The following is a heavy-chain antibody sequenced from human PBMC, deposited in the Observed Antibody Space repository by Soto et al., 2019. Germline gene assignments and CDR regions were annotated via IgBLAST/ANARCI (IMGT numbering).Heavy chain of an antibody. CDR1: GFPFSKVW. Sequence: PGGSLRLSCATSGFPFSKVWMNWVRQAPGKGLEWVVHIKTTTEGATTDFAAPVKGRFSISRDDSKNTLYLQMSSVTAEDTAVYSCTTNVYFDPWGQGTLVTVSS. V-gene: IGHV3-15*07. CDR2: IKTTTEGATT. D-gene: IGHD3-10*02. CDR3: TTNVYFDP. J-gene: IGHJ5*02.